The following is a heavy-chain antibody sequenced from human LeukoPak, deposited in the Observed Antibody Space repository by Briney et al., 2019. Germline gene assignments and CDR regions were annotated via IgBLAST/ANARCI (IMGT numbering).Heavy chain of an antibody. J-gene: IGHJ4*02. D-gene: IGHD6-13*01. CDR3: AKGAAPDY. CDR1: GFTFSSYG. V-gene: IGHV3-30*18. Sequence: GRPLRLSCAASGFTFSSYGMHWVRQAPGKGLEWVAVISYDGSNKYYADSVKGRFTISRDNSKNTLYLQMNSLRAEDTAVYYCAKGAAPDYWGQGTLVTVSS. CDR2: ISYDGSNK.